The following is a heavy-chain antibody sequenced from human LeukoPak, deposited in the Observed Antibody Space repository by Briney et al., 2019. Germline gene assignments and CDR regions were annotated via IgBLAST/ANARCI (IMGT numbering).Heavy chain of an antibody. CDR3: AKARSGSGSYGKYYFDY. D-gene: IGHD3-10*01. CDR1: GFTFSSYG. V-gene: IGHV3-23*01. J-gene: IGHJ4*02. CDR2: ISGSGGST. Sequence: GGTLRLSCAASGFTFSSYGMSWVRQAPGKGLEWVSAISGSGGSTYYADSVKGRFTISRDNSKNTLYLQMYSLRAEDTAIYYCAKARSGSGSYGKYYFDYWGQGTLVTVSS.